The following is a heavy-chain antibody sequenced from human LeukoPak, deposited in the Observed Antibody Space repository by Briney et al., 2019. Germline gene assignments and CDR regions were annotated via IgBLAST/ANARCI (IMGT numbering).Heavy chain of an antibody. D-gene: IGHD3-22*01. Sequence: GGSLRLSCAASGFTLSSYGMLWVRQAPGKGLEWVAFLRYDGINKYYADSGKGRFTISRDNSKKTLYLQMNSLRAEDTAVYYCAKDRVDYYYDSSGYQGLDYWGQGTLVTVSS. V-gene: IGHV3-30*02. J-gene: IGHJ4*02. CDR2: LRYDGINK. CDR3: AKDRVDYYYDSSGYQGLDY. CDR1: GFTLSSYG.